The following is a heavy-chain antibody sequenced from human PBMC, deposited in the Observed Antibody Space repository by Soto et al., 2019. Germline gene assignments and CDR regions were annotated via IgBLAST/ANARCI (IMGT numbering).Heavy chain of an antibody. Sequence: GGSLRLSCAASRYTFKSHGLSWVRQAPGKGLEWVSTIDSSGVNTHYADSVKGRFTISRDNSRNTLHLQMHDLRADDTALYYCVSWVSANFDYWGQGTVVTVSS. D-gene: IGHD3-16*01. CDR2: IDSSGVNT. CDR1: RYTFKSHG. V-gene: IGHV3-23*01. J-gene: IGHJ4*02. CDR3: VSWVSANFDY.